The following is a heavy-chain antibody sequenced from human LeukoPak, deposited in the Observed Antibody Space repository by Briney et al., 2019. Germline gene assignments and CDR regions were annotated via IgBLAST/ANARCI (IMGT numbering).Heavy chain of an antibody. Sequence: QSGGSLRLSCAASGFTFSSYAMSWVRQAPGKGLEWVSIIYSGGATFYADSVKGRFTISRESSKNTLWLQMNSLRAEDTAVYYCARLHYDVLTGPFDYWGQGTLVTVSS. J-gene: IGHJ4*02. D-gene: IGHD3-9*01. CDR1: GFTFSSYA. V-gene: IGHV3-66*04. CDR3: ARLHYDVLTGPFDY. CDR2: IYSGGAT.